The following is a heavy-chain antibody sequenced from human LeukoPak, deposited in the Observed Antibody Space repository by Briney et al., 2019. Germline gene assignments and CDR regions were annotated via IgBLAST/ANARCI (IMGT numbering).Heavy chain of an antibody. CDR2: INPEGSQN. V-gene: IGHV3-7*01. CDR3: ARARGSYLDY. J-gene: IGHJ4*02. D-gene: IGHD1-26*01. CDR1: GFRFSNYW. Sequence: GGSLRLSCAASGFRFSNYWMNWVRQAPEKGLEWVANINPEGSQNRYVDSVNGRFTVSRDNARNSLYLQMNSLRAEDTAVYYCARARGSYLDYWGQGTLVTVSS.